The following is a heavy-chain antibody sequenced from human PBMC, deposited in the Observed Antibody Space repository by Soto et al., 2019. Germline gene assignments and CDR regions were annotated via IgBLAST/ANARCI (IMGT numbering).Heavy chain of an antibody. CDR1: VDSISSSSYF. Sequence: SETLSLTCIVSVDSISSSSYFWGWIRQPPGKGLEWIGSIYHTGTTYYNPSLESRVSMSVDTSNNLFSLNLSSVTAADTAVYYCARHVLVNNDAFDIWGQGAMVTVSS. J-gene: IGHJ3*02. D-gene: IGHD1-20*01. V-gene: IGHV4-39*01. CDR2: IYHTGTT. CDR3: ARHVLVNNDAFDI.